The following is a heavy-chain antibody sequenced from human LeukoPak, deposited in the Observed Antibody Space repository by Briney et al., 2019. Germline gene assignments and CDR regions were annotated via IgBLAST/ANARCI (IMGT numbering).Heavy chain of an antibody. J-gene: IGHJ4*02. V-gene: IGHV4-34*01. CDR3: ARIAAAGTSRDDY. D-gene: IGHD6-13*01. CDR1: GGSFSGYY. CDR2: INHSGST. Sequence: PSGTLSLTCAVYGGSFSGYYWSWIRQPPGKGLEWIGEINHSGSTNYSPSLKSRVTISVDTSKNQFSLKLSSVTAADTAVYYCARIAAAGTSRDDYWGQGTLVTVSS.